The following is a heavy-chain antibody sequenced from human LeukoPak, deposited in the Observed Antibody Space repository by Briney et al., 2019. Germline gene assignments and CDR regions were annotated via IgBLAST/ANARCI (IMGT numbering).Heavy chain of an antibody. CDR3: VRGDRYFFDF. CDR2: IGNTGRTI. J-gene: IGHJ4*02. CDR1: GFTFSTYA. V-gene: IGHV3-48*03. Sequence: SGGSLRLSCAASGFTFSTYAMHWVRQAPGRGLEWVSYIGNTGRTIYYTDSVKGRFTISRDNAKNSLYLQMNSLRAEDTAIYYCVRGDRYFFDFWGQGTLVTVSS.